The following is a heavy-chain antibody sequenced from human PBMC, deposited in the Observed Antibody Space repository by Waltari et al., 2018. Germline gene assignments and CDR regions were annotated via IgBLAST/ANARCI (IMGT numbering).Heavy chain of an antibody. CDR1: GGSIRSYY. CDR2: IYYSGST. CDR3: ARGRDAFDI. J-gene: IGHJ3*02. V-gene: IGHV4-59*01. Sequence: QVQLQESGPGLVKPSETLSLTCTVPGGSIRSYYWSWIRQPPGKGLEWLGYIYYSGSTNYNPSLKSRVTISVDTSKNQFSLKLSSVTAADTAVYYCARGRDAFDIWGQGTMVTVSS.